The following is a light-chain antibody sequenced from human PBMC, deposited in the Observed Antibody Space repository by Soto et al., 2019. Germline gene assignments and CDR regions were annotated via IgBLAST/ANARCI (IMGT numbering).Light chain of an antibody. CDR2: DAS. Sequence: IVMTQSPATLSVSPGERATLSCRASQSVNDNLAWYQQKLGQAPRLLIYDASTRATDIPARFSGSGSGTDFTLTISILQSEDFAVYYCHQYKRWPSFVGGTKVEIK. CDR3: HQYKRWPS. J-gene: IGKJ4*01. V-gene: IGKV3-15*01. CDR1: QSVNDN.